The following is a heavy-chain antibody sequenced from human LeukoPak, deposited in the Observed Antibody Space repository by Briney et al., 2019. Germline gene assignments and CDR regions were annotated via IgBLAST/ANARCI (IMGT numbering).Heavy chain of an antibody. Sequence: ASVKVSCKASGYTFTNYHINWVRQASGLGLEWMGWMNPNNGDSGYAQNLQGRATITTDTSISTAYMELRILRSDDTAVYFCARTTSMTASGYDYWGQGTLVTVSS. CDR3: ARTTSMTASGYDY. V-gene: IGHV1-8*03. CDR1: GYTFTNYH. CDR2: MNPNNGDS. D-gene: IGHD4-17*01. J-gene: IGHJ4*02.